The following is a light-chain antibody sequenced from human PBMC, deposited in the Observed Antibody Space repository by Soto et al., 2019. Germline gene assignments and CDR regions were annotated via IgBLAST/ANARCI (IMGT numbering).Light chain of an antibody. CDR1: QSVSSY. Sequence: EIVLTQSPATLSLSPGERATLSCRASQSVSSYLAWYQQKPGQAPRLLIYDASNRATGIPARFSGSGSGTXXXXXIXSLEPEDFAVYYCQQRSNWPTFGPGTKVDIK. V-gene: IGKV3-11*01. CDR2: DAS. CDR3: QQRSNWPT. J-gene: IGKJ3*01.